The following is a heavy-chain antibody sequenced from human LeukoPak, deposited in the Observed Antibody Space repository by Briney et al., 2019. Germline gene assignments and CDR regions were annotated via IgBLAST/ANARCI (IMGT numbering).Heavy chain of an antibody. D-gene: IGHD2-15*01. CDR1: GFTFSSYA. V-gene: IGHV3-30-3*01. CDR2: ISYDGSNK. Sequence: GGSLRLSCAASGFTFSSYAMHWVRQAPGKGLEWVAVISYDGSNKYYADSVKGRFTISRDNSKNTLYLQMNSLRAEDTAVYYCVPLCGGSCYRFDYWGQGTLVTVSS. CDR3: VPLCGGSCYRFDY. J-gene: IGHJ4*02.